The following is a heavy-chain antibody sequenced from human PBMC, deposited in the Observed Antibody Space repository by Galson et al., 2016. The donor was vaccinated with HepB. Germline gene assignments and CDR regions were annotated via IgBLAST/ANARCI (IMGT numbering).Heavy chain of an antibody. V-gene: IGHV4-34*01. D-gene: IGHD2-15*01. CDR2: INHSGNT. CDR1: GGSFNAYY. J-gene: IGHJ5*02. Sequence: EPLSLTCGVDGGSFNAYYWSWIRQPPGKGLEWIGEINHSGNTKYNPSLKSRVTLSVDTSKNQFSLELTSMTAADTAVYYCAGVVAATNWFDPWGQGTLVTVSS. CDR3: AGVVAATNWFDP.